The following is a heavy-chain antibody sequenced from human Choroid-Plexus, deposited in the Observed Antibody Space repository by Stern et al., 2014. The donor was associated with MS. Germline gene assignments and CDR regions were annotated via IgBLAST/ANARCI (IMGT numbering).Heavy chain of an antibody. Sequence: VQLVESGGGVVQPGRPLRLSCVASGFTLGSCAMHWVRQAPGKGLEWVAGVSYDGSNKYYADSVKGRFTISRDNSQNTLYMQMSSLRPEDTAVYYYAKDRQYLTYFFDHWGQGSLVTVYS. CDR2: VSYDGSNK. J-gene: IGHJ5*02. V-gene: IGHV3-30*18. D-gene: IGHD2/OR15-2a*01. CDR3: AKDRQYLTYFFDH. CDR1: GFTLGSCA.